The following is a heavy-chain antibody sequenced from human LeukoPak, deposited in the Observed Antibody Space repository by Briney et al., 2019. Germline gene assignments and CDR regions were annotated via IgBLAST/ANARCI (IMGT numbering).Heavy chain of an antibody. D-gene: IGHD3-22*01. J-gene: IGHJ4*02. V-gene: IGHV3-23*01. Sequence: AGGSLRLSCAASGFTFTSYAISWVRQAPGKGLEWVSAISGSGGNAYYADSVKGRFTSSRDNYKNTLYLQMNSLRAEDTAVYYCAKSISSGSGAYYRGTFDYWGMGTLVTVSS. CDR2: ISGSGGNA. CDR1: GFTFTSYA. CDR3: AKSISSGSGAYYRGTFDY.